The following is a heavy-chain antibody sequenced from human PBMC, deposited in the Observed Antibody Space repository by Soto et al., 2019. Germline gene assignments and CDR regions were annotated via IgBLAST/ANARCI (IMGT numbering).Heavy chain of an antibody. CDR3: ARSPGSGRYEDY. D-gene: IGHD3-10*01. CDR1: GGSISSGADY. CDR2: IYYSGST. V-gene: IGHV4-31*02. Sequence: PSETLSLTCSVSGGSISSGADYWTWIRQHPGKGLEWIGYIYYSGSTYYNPSLKSRLTISVDTSENQFSLKLGSVTAADTAVYFCARSPGSGRYEDYWGQGALVTVSS. J-gene: IGHJ4*02.